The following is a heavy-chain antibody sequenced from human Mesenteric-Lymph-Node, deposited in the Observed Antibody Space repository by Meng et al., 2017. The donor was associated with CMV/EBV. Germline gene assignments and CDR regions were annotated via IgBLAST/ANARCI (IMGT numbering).Heavy chain of an antibody. Sequence: GSLRLSCTVSGGSISSDSYYWGWIRQPPGKGLEWIGSVYYSGTTYYNPSLKSRVTILVDTSKNQFSLKLSSVTAADTAVYYCARHTVLLWFGELLWDYFDYWGQGTLVTVSS. CDR2: VYYSGTT. J-gene: IGHJ4*02. CDR3: ARHTVLLWFGELLWDYFDY. CDR1: GGSISSDSYY. D-gene: IGHD3-10*01. V-gene: IGHV4-39*07.